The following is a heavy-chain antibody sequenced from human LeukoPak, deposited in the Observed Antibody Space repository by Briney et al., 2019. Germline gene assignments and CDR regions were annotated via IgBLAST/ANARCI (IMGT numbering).Heavy chain of an antibody. J-gene: IGHJ6*03. D-gene: IGHD3-10*01. V-gene: IGHV1-69*05. Sequence: ASVKVSCKASGGTFSSYAISWVRQAPGQGLERMGGIIPIFGTANYAQKFQGRVTITTDESTSTAYMELSSLRSEDTAVYYCARGVLLNYYYYMDVWGKGTTVTVSS. CDR2: IIPIFGTA. CDR3: ARGVLLNYYYYMDV. CDR1: GGTFSSYA.